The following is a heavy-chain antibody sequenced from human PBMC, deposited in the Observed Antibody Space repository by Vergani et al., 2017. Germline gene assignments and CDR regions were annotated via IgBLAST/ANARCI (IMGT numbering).Heavy chain of an antibody. CDR3: AGSPDDFWSGYKDY. V-gene: IGHV4-39*07. J-gene: IGHJ4*02. D-gene: IGHD3-3*01. CDR2: INHSGST. Sequence: QLQLQESGPGLVKPSETLSLTCTVSGGSISSSSYYWGWIRQPPGKGLEWIGEINHSGSTNYNPSLKSRVTISVDTSKNQFSLKLSSVTAADTAVYYCAGSPDDFWSGYKDYWGQGTLVTVSS. CDR1: GGSISSSSYY.